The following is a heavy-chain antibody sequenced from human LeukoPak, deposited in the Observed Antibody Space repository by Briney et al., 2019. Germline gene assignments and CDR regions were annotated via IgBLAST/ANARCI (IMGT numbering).Heavy chain of an antibody. V-gene: IGHV1-3*01. CDR3: ARDHRTESDGYYFVNELWYFDL. Sequence: ASVKVSCKASGYSFRNYGMHGVRQAPGQRLEWMGWINPTNEKTKYSEKFQGRVTISRDTGASTVYMELSSLRSEDTAVYYCARDHRTESDGYYFVNELWYFDLWGRGTLVTVSS. CDR1: GYSFRNYG. CDR2: INPTNEKT. J-gene: IGHJ2*01. D-gene: IGHD3-22*01.